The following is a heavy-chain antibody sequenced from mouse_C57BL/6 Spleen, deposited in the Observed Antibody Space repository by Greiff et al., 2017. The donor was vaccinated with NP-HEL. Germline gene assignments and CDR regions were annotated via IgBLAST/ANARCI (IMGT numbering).Heavy chain of an antibody. D-gene: IGHD2-4*01. CDR2: ISDGGSYT. J-gene: IGHJ4*01. CDR1: GFTFSSYA. V-gene: IGHV5-4*01. CDR3: AKFYYDYDGAMDY. Sequence: EVHLVESGGGLVKPGGSLKLSCAASGFTFSSYAMSWVRQTPEKRLEWVATISDGGSYTYYPDNVKGRFTISRDNAKNNLYLQMSHLKSEDTAMYYCAKFYYDYDGAMDYWGQGTSVTVSS.